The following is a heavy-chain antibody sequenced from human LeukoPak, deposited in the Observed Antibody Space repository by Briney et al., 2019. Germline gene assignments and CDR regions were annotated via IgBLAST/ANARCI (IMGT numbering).Heavy chain of an antibody. CDR3: ARQPYYYDSSGYSRHFDY. Sequence: SETLSLTCTVSGGSISRYHWSWIRQPAGKGLEWIGRIYTSGSTNYNPSLKSRVTMSVDTSKNQFSLKLSSVTAADTAVYYCARQPYYYDSSGYSRHFDYWGQGTLVTVSS. V-gene: IGHV4-4*07. D-gene: IGHD3-22*01. CDR1: GGSISRYH. CDR2: IYTSGST. J-gene: IGHJ4*02.